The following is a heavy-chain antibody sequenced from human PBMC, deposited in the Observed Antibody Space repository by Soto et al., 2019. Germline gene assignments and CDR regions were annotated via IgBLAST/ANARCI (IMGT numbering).Heavy chain of an antibody. V-gene: IGHV3-13*04. CDR2: IGTAGDT. CDR1: GFSFNNYD. Sequence: PGGSLRLSCAASGFSFNNYDMHWVRQARGKGLEWVSGIGTAGDTYYPDSVKGRFTISRENGKNSLYLQMSSLRAGDTAVYYCARGGPNWDYYFYGMAVWGQGTTVTVSS. J-gene: IGHJ6*02. CDR3: ARGGPNWDYYFYGMAV. D-gene: IGHD3-16*01.